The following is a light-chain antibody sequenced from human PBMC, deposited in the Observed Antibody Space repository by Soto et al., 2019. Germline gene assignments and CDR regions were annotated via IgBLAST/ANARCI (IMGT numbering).Light chain of an antibody. CDR3: QEYNSYPVT. CDR2: KAS. Sequence: DIQITHSPSTLSASVGDRVTITCPSSRIISSWVAWYQQKPGKAPKLLIYKASRLESGVPSRFSGSGSGTEFTLTICSLQPDDFATYYCQEYNSYPVTFGPGTKVDIK. J-gene: IGKJ3*01. V-gene: IGKV1-5*03. CDR1: RIISSW.